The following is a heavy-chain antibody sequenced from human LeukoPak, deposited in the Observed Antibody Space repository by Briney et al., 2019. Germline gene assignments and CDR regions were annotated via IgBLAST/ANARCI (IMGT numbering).Heavy chain of an antibody. V-gene: IGHV3-48*02. CDR2: ISNSGSTK. CDR3: AKSATRTVTHIDY. J-gene: IGHJ4*02. D-gene: IGHD4-17*01. CDR1: GFSSSSYS. Sequence: PGGSLILSCAVSGFSSSSYSMNWVRQAPGKGLEWISYISNSGSTKYYADSVKGRFTISRDNAKNSLFLHMDSLRDEDTAVYYCAKSATRTVTHIDYWGQGTLVTVSS.